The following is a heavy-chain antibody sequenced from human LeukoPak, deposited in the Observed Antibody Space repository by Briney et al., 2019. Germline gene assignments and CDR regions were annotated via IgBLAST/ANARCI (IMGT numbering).Heavy chain of an antibody. CDR3: ARYSSSWYGGYDY. CDR2: INPNSGGT. D-gene: IGHD6-13*01. Sequence: GASVKVSCKASGDTFTGYYMHWVRQAPGQGLDWMGRINPNSGGTNYAQKFQGRVTMTRDTSISTAYMELSRLRSDDTAVYYCARYSSSWYGGYDYWGQGTLVTVSS. CDR1: GDTFTGYY. J-gene: IGHJ4*02. V-gene: IGHV1-2*06.